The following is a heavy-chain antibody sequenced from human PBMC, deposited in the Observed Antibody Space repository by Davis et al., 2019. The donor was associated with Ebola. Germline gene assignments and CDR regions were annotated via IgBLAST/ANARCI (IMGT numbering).Heavy chain of an antibody. CDR2: ISSGSSTI. V-gene: IGHV3-48*04. CDR3: ARGSIAARPGYYYGMDV. J-gene: IGHJ6*02. D-gene: IGHD6-6*01. Sequence: GGSLRLSCAASGFTFSTYSMNWVRQAPGKGLEWVSYISSGSSTIYYADSVKGRFTISRDNAKNSLYLQMNSLRAEDTAVYYCARGSIAARPGYYYGMDVWGQGTTVTVSS. CDR1: GFTFSTYS.